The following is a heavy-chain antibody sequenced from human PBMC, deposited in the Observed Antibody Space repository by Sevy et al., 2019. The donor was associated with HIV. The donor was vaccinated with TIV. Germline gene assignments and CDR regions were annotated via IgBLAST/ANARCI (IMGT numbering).Heavy chain of an antibody. CDR1: GFTFSSYA. V-gene: IGHV3-23*01. CDR2: TSARDSST. CDR3: ARAPDPSCMSTGCYYFDY. Sequence: GGSLRLSCVASGFTFSSYAVSWVRQAPGKGLEWVAATSARDSSTYHADSVRGRSTISRDNSKNTLYLQMNSLRAEATAVYYCARAPDPSCMSTGCYYFDYWGQGTLVTVSS. D-gene: IGHD2-8*02. J-gene: IGHJ4*02.